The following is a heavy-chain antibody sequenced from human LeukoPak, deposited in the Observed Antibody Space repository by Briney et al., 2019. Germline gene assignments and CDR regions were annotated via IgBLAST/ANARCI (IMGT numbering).Heavy chain of an antibody. D-gene: IGHD3-3*01. CDR3: AKLKGVDYDFWSGLIGY. J-gene: IGHJ4*02. V-gene: IGHV3-33*06. Sequence: GGSLRLSCAASGFPFSTYAIHWVRQAPGKGLEWVAVIWHDGGKKYYGDSVKGRFTISRDNSKNTLYLQMNSLRVEDTAVYYCAKLKGVDYDFWSGLIGYWGQGTLVTVSS. CDR2: IWHDGGKK. CDR1: GFPFSTYA.